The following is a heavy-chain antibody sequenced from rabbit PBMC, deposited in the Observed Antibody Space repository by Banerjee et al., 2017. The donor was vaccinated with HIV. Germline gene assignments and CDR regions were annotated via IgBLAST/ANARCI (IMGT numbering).Heavy chain of an antibody. CDR3: ARDLAGVVGWNFGL. J-gene: IGHJ4*01. CDR2: IDPVFAGT. D-gene: IGHD4-1*01. CDR1: GFSFSSSSW. Sequence: HEQLVESGGGLVQPEGSLTLTCTASGFSFSSSSWICWVRKAPGKVLEWIGYIDPVFAGTYYASWVNGRFTIYSHNAQNTLYLQLNSLTAADTATYFCARDLAGVVGWNFGLWGQGSLVTGS. V-gene: IGHV1S45*01.